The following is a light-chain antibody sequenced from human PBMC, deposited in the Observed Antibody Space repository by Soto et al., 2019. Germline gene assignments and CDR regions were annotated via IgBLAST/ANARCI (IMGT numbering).Light chain of an antibody. CDR2: AAS. Sequence: DIQMTQSPSSLSASVGDRVTITCQASQDITNYLNWYQQKPGKAPKLLIYAASSLQSGVPSRFSGSGSGTDFTLTISSLQPEDFATYYCQQSYSTPRGLTFGGGTKVEIK. CDR3: QQSYSTPRGLT. J-gene: IGKJ4*01. V-gene: IGKV1-39*01. CDR1: QDITNY.